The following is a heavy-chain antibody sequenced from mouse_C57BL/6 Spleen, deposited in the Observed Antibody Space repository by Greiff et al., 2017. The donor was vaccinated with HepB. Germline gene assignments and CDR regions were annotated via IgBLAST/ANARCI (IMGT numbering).Heavy chain of an antibody. CDR2: IYPGSGST. V-gene: IGHV1-55*01. CDR1: GYTFTSYW. J-gene: IGHJ4*01. CDR3: ARCYDGYYVGGAMDY. Sequence: QVQLQQPGAELVKPGASVKMSCKASGYTFTSYWITWVKQRPGQGLEWIGDIYPGSGSTNYNEKFKSKATLTVDTSSSTAYMQLSSLTSEDSAVYYCARCYDGYYVGGAMDYWGQGTSGTVSS. D-gene: IGHD2-3*01.